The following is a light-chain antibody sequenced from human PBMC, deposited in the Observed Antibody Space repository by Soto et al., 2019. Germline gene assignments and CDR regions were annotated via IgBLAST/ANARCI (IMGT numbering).Light chain of an antibody. Sequence: IQLTQSPSSLSASVGDRVTITCRASQGINTFLAWYQQKAGKAPKLLIYAASTLQSGVPSRFSGSGSGTDFTLTISSLQSEDFATYYCQQYYLSPWTFGQGSKVEIK. CDR3: QQYYLSPWT. CDR1: QGINTF. J-gene: IGKJ1*01. V-gene: IGKV1-9*01. CDR2: AAS.